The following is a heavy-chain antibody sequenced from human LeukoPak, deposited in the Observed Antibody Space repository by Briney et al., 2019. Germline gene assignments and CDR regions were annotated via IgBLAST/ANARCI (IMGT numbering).Heavy chain of an antibody. V-gene: IGHV1-2*02. Sequence: ASVNVSCKASGYTFTGYYMHWVRQAPGQGLEWMGWINPNSGGTNYAQKFQGRVTMTRDTSISTAYMELGRLRSDDTAVYYCARVVRGVISYWGQRTLVTVSS. CDR1: GYTFTGYY. J-gene: IGHJ4*02. CDR3: ARVVRGVISY. D-gene: IGHD3-10*01. CDR2: INPNSGGT.